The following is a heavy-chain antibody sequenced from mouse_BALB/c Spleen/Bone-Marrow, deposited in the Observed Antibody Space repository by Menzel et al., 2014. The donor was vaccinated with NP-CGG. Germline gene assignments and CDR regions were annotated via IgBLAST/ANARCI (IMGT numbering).Heavy chain of an antibody. CDR3: ARRSDLRASMDY. Sequence: EVQVVESGGGLVKPGGSLKLSCTTSGFTFSSYAMSWVRQTPEKRLEWVAVISSGGSDTYYPDSVKGRFTVSRDNAKNTLYLQMSSLRSEYTALYYCARRSDLRASMDYWGQGTSVTVSS. CDR2: ISSGGSDT. D-gene: IGHD3-1*01. CDR1: GFTFSSYA. J-gene: IGHJ4*01. V-gene: IGHV5-9-3*01.